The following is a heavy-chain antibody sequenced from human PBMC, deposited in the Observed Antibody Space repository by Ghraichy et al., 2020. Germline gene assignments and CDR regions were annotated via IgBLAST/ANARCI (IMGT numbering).Heavy chain of an antibody. D-gene: IGHD3-22*01. CDR1: GYTFTSYD. CDR3: ARAILTTYYYDSSGYTPGAFDI. J-gene: IGHJ3*02. V-gene: IGHV1-8*01. Sequence: ASVKVSCKASGYTFTSYDINWVRQATGQGLEWMGWMNPNSGNPGYAQKFKGRVTMTWNTSISTAYMELSSLRSEDTAVYYCARAILTTYYYDSSGYTPGAFDIWGQGTMVTVSS. CDR2: MNPNSGNP.